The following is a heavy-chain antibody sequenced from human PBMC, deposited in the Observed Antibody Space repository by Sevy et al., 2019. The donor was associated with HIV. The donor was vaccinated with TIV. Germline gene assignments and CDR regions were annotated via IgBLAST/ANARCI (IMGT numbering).Heavy chain of an antibody. J-gene: IGHJ6*03. CDR1: GGTFSSYA. CDR2: IIPIFGTA. CDR3: ARAFYYDGSGSYYNDYYYYYMDV. D-gene: IGHD3-10*01. Sequence: ASVKVSCKASGGTFSSYAISWVRQAPGQGLEWMGGIIPIFGTANYAQKFQGRVTITADESTSTAYMELSSLRSEDTAVYYCARAFYYDGSGSYYNDYYYYYMDVWGKGTTVTVSS. V-gene: IGHV1-69*13.